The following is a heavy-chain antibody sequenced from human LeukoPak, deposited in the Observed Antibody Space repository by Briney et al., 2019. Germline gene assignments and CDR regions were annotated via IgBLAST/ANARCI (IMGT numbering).Heavy chain of an antibody. CDR3: ARDPGPAMANRDYYYYYMDV. CDR1: RGTFSSYA. Sequence: GASVKVSCKASRGTFSSYAISWVRQAPGQGLEWMGWIIPIFGTANYAQKFQGRVTITTDESTSTAYMELSSLRSEDTAVYYCARDPGPAMANRDYYYYYMDVWGKGTTVTVSS. J-gene: IGHJ6*03. D-gene: IGHD5-18*01. V-gene: IGHV1-69*05. CDR2: IIPIFGTA.